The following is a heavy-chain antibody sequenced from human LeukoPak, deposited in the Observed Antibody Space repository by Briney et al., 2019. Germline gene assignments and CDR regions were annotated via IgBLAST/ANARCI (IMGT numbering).Heavy chain of an antibody. CDR3: ARPRIAARRRDYMDV. Sequence: GGSLRLSCAGSGFPFSSHGMNWVRQAPGKGLEWVSGISPGGPTYYADSVKGRFTISRDNAKNSLYLQMNSLRAEDTAVYYCARPRIAARRRDYMDVWGEGTTVTVSS. D-gene: IGHD6-6*01. J-gene: IGHJ6*03. V-gene: IGHV3-69-1*01. CDR2: ISPGGPT. CDR1: GFPFSSHG.